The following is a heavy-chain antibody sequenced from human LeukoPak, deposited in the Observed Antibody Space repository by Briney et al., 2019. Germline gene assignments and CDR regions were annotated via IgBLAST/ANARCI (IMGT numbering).Heavy chain of an antibody. Sequence: GGSLRLSCAASGFTFSSYAMSWVRQTPGKGLEWVSAVSGYGDRTYYADSVRGRFTISRDNSRSTLYLQVNSLRAEDTAIYYCSYWLEGSSNWPFDIWGRGTLVTVSS. J-gene: IGHJ2*01. CDR2: VSGYGDRT. CDR1: GFTFSSYA. D-gene: IGHD6-6*01. V-gene: IGHV3-23*01. CDR3: SYWLEGSSNWPFDI.